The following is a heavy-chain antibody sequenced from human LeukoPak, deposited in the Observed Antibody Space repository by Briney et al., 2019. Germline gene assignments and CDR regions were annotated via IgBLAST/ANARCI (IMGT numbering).Heavy chain of an antibody. J-gene: IGHJ4*02. CDR2: IHSSGRT. D-gene: IGHD3-22*01. Sequence: SETLSLTCTVSGDSISGYYWSWIRQTPGKGLEWIGCIHSSGRTIYNPSLMSRVTISVDTSKNQFSQRLTSMTAADTAVYFCSRGYFDTAHSSNPFDYWGQGVLVTVSS. V-gene: IGHV4-4*09. CDR1: GDSISGYY. CDR3: SRGYFDTAHSSNPFDY.